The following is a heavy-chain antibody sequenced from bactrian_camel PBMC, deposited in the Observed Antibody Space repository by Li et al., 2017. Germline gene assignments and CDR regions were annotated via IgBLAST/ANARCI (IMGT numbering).Heavy chain of an antibody. CDR3: VNGASDVGYNY. J-gene: IGHJ4*01. CDR1: GFIFSSYG. Sequence: VQLVESGGGLVQPGGSLRRSCAASGFIFSSYGMSWVRQAPWKGLEWASGIYSDLGSTSYADSVKGRFTISRDNAKNTVYLQLISTKTEDTAMYYCVNGASDVGYNYWGQGTQVTVS. D-gene: IGHD3*01. V-gene: IGHV3S10*01. CDR2: IYSDLGST.